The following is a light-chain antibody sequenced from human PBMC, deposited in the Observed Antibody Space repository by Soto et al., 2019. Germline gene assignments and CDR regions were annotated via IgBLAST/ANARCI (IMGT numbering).Light chain of an antibody. J-gene: IGKJ3*01. CDR1: QSISSY. CDR3: QQSYSTLT. Sequence: DLQMTQSPSSLSASVGDRVTITCRASQSISSYLNWYQQKPGKAPKLLIYAASSLQSGVPSRFSGSGSGTDFTLTISSLQPEDFPTYYCQQSYSTLTFGPGTKVDIK. V-gene: IGKV1-39*01. CDR2: AAS.